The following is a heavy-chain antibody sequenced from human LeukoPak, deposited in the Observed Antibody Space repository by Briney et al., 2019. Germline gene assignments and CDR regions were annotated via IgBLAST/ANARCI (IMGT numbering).Heavy chain of an antibody. CDR2: ISSSSSSI. Sequence: GGSLRLSCAASGFTFSSYTMNWVRQAPGKGLEWVSYISSSSSSIYHADSVKGRFTISRDNAKNSLYLQMNGLRDEDTAVYHCAGGEDYDYWGQGTLVTVSS. CDR3: AGGEDYDY. V-gene: IGHV3-48*02. D-gene: IGHD3-16*01. CDR1: GFTFSSYT. J-gene: IGHJ4*02.